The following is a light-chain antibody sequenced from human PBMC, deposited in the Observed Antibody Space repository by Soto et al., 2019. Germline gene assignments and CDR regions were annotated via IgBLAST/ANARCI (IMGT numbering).Light chain of an antibody. J-gene: IGLJ3*02. Sequence: QSALTQPASVSGSPGQSITISCTGTSSDVGNYNLVSWFQHHPGKVPKLIIYEVNKRPSGVSDRFSGSKSGYTASLTISGLQAEDEADYYCCSYAGTSKVFGGGTKLTVL. CDR1: SSDVGNYNL. CDR3: CSYAGTSKV. V-gene: IGLV2-23*02. CDR2: EVN.